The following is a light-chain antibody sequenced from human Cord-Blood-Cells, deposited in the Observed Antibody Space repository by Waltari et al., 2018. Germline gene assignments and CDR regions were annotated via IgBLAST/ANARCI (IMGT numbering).Light chain of an antibody. CDR1: RSDVGGYNY. CDR3: CSYAGSYTWV. Sequence: QSALTQPRSVSGSPGQSVTISCTGTRSDVGGYNYVPWYQQHPGKAPKLMLYDVSKRPSGVPDRFSGSKSGNTASLTISGLQAEDEADYYCCSYAGSYTWVFGGGTKLTVL. CDR2: DVS. V-gene: IGLV2-11*01. J-gene: IGLJ3*02.